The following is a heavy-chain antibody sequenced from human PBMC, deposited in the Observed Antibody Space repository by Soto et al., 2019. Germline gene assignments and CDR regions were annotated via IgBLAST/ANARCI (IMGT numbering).Heavy chain of an antibody. CDR1: GGSISSYY. V-gene: IGHV4-59*01. Sequence: PSETLSLTCTVSGGSISSYYWSWIRQPPGKGLEWIGYIYYSGSTNYNPSLKSRVTISVDTSKNQFSLKLSSVTAADTAVYYCARDRDDYGDYAFDDWGQGTLVTGS. J-gene: IGHJ4*02. CDR3: ARDRDDYGDYAFDD. D-gene: IGHD4-17*01. CDR2: IYYSGST.